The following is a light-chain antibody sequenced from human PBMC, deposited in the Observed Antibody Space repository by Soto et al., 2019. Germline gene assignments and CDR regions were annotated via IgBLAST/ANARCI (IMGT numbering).Light chain of an antibody. Sequence: DIPMTQSPSSLSASVGDRVTITCQASQDISNYLNWYQQKPGKAPKLLIYDASNLETGVPSRFSGSGSGTDFTFTISSLQPEDIATYYCQQYDNLPFFFGGGTKVEIK. V-gene: IGKV1-33*01. CDR3: QQYDNLPFF. J-gene: IGKJ4*01. CDR1: QDISNY. CDR2: DAS.